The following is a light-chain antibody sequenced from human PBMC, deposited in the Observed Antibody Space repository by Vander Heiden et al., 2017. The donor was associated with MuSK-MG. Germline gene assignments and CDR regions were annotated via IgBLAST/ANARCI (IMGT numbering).Light chain of an antibody. CDR2: DVT. CDR3: SSYTSSSTLV. J-gene: IGLJ2*01. CDR1: SSDVGNNNY. V-gene: IGLV2-14*03. Sequence: QSGLTQPASVSGSPGQSVTISCTGTSSDVGNNNYVAWYQQHPGKAPKRMIYDVTNRPSGVSSRFSGSKSGNTASLTISGLQAEDEADYYCSSYTSSSTLVFGGGTKLTAL.